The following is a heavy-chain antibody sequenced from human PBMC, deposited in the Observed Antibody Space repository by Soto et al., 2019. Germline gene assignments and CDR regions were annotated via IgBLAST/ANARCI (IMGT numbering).Heavy chain of an antibody. J-gene: IGHJ4*02. CDR2: ISGSGATT. CDR1: GFIFSNYA. Sequence: GGSLRLSCAASGFIFSNYAMSWVRQAPGRGLEWVSAISGSGATTYYPDSVKGRFTISRDNSKNTLYLQMNNLRADDTAVYYCTKGGVPRRYNIPKVDFDYWGQGSLVTVSS. CDR3: TKGGVPRRYNIPKVDFDY. V-gene: IGHV3-23*01. D-gene: IGHD1-1*01.